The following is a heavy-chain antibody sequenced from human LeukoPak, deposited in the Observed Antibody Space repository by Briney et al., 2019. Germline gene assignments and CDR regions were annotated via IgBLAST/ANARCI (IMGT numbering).Heavy chain of an antibody. CDR1: GYRFTSYW. CDR2: IYPGDSDT. D-gene: IGHD4-23*01. V-gene: IGHV5-51*01. Sequence: GESLKISCKGSGYRFTSYWIGWVRQMPGKGLEWMGIIYPGDSDTRYSPSFQGQVTISADKSISTAYLQWSSLKASDTAMYYCARQKVVTLGAFDIWGQGTMVTVSS. J-gene: IGHJ3*02. CDR3: ARQKVVTLGAFDI.